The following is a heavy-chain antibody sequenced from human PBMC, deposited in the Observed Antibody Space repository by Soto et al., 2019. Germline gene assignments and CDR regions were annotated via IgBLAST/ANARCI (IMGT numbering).Heavy chain of an antibody. J-gene: IGHJ4*02. CDR2: IIPILGIA. CDR3: AGGLAGTRQFDY. Sequence: QVQLVQSGAEVKKPGSSVKVSCKASGGTFSSYTISWVRQAPGQGLEWMGRIIPILGIANYAQKFQGRVKITADKSTSTAYMELSSLRSEDTAVYYCAGGLAGTRQFDYWGQGTLVTVSS. CDR1: GGTFSSYT. D-gene: IGHD6-19*01. V-gene: IGHV1-69*02.